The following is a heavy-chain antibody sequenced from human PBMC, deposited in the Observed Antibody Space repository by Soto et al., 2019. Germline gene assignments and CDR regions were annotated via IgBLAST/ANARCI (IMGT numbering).Heavy chain of an antibody. Sequence: EVQLLESGGGLVQPGGSLRLSCAASGFTFSSYAMSWVRQAPGKGLEWVSAISGSGGSTYYADSVKGRFTISRDNSKNTLSLQMNSLRAEDTAVYYCARDIVVVPAAKNYYYYYGMDVWGQGTTVTVSS. CDR3: ARDIVVVPAAKNYYYYYGMDV. J-gene: IGHJ6*02. D-gene: IGHD2-2*01. V-gene: IGHV3-23*01. CDR2: ISGSGGST. CDR1: GFTFSSYA.